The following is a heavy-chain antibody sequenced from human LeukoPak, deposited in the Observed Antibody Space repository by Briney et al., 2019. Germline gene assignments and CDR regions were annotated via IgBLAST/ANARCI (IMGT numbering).Heavy chain of an antibody. CDR3: ARLSGAPVRHPIYHFDY. V-gene: IGHV4-38-2*01. D-gene: IGHD1-26*01. J-gene: IGHJ4*02. CDR1: GYSISSDY. CDR2: VYHSGST. Sequence: SETVSLTCAVSGYSISSDYWGWIRQPPGKGLEWIGNVYHSGSTYKNPSLKSRVSISLDTSNNQFSLKLTSVTAADTAIYYCARLSGAPVRHPIYHFDYWGQGTLVTVSS.